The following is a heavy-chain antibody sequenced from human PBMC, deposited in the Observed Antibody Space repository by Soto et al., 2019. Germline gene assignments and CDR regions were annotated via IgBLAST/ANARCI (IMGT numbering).Heavy chain of an antibody. CDR2: INPSGGST. J-gene: IGHJ4*02. CDR3: ARGRGSSGFHKSLDY. Sequence: QVLEWMGIINPSGGSTSYAQKFQGRVTITADKSTSTAYMELSSLRSEDTAVYYCARGRGSSGFHKSLDYWGQGTLVNVSS. D-gene: IGHD6-19*01. V-gene: IGHV1-46*01.